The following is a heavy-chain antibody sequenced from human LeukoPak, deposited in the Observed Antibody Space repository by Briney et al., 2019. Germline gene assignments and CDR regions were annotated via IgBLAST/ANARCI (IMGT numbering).Heavy chain of an antibody. V-gene: IGHV3-48*01. CDR3: ARGPYKDFWSGYSDY. CDR2: ISSSSTTI. CDR1: GFTFSTYS. Sequence: GGSLRLSCSASGFTFSTYSMNWVRQAPGKGLEWVSYISSSSTTIYYADSVKGRFTISRDNAKNSLYLQMNSLRVADTAVYYCARGPYKDFWSGYSDYWGQGTLVTVSS. D-gene: IGHD3-3*01. J-gene: IGHJ4*02.